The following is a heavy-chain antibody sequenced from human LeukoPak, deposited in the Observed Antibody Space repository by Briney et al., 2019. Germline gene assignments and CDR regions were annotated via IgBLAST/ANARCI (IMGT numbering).Heavy chain of an antibody. V-gene: IGHV5-51*01. D-gene: IGHD3-10*01. CDR1: GYIFTTYW. CDR2: MYPGDSDT. J-gene: IGHJ5*02. CDR3: ARHGGYCYGSGSTTDYFDP. Sequence: PGESLNISCNGSGYIFTTYWIGWVRQMPGKGLEWLGIMYPGDSDTRYNPSFQGQVTISADKSISTAYLQWSTLKASDTAMYYCARHGGYCYGSGSTTDYFDPWGQGTLVCVSS.